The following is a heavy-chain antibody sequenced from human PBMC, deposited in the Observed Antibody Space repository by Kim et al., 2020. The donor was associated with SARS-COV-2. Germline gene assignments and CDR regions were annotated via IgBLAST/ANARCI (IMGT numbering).Heavy chain of an antibody. CDR1: GGSISSSSYY. CDR2: IYYSGST. CDR3: ARHLQIQLWFEDY. V-gene: IGHV4-39*01. Sequence: SETLSLTCTVSGGSISSSSYYWGWIRQPPGKGLEWIGSIYYSGSTYYNPSLKSRVTISVDTSKNQFSLKLSSVTAADTAVYYCARHLQIQLWFEDYWGQGTLVTVSS. J-gene: IGHJ4*02. D-gene: IGHD5-18*01.